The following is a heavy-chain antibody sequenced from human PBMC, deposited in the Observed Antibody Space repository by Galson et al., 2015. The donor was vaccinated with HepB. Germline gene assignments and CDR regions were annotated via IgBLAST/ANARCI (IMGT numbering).Heavy chain of an antibody. CDR3: ARHPQRAIVVVPAVYGMDV. CDR1: GYSFTSYW. J-gene: IGHJ6*02. V-gene: IGHV5-10-1*01. Sequence: QSGAEVKKPGESLRISCKGSGYSFTSYWISWVRQMPGKGLEWMGRIDPSDSYTNYSPSFQGHVTISADKSISTAYLQWSSLKASDTAMYYCARHPQRAIVVVPAVYGMDVWGQGTTVTVSS. D-gene: IGHD2-2*01. CDR2: IDPSDSYT.